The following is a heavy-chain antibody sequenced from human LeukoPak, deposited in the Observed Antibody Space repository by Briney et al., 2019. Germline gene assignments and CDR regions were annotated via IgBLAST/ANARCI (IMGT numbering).Heavy chain of an antibody. CDR2: TNTNTGNP. D-gene: IGHD5-18*01. Sequence: GASVKVSCKASGYTFTSYAMNWVRQAPGQGLEWMGWTNTNTGNPTYAQGFTGRFVFSLDTSVSTAYLQISSLKAEDTAVYYCGRDPKLGIRGYTYGYIDYWGQGTLVTVAS. J-gene: IGHJ4*02. CDR3: GRDPKLGIRGYTYGYIDY. V-gene: IGHV7-4-1*02. CDR1: GYTFTSYA.